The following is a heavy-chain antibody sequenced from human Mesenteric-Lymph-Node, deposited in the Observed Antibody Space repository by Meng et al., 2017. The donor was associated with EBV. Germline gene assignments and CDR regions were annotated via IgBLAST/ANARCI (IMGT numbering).Heavy chain of an antibody. CDR2: IYYSGST. Sequence: QLQLQESGPGLVKPSEPLSLTGTVSGGSISSSTYYWGWIRQPPGKGLEWIGSIYYSGSTYYNPSLKSRVTISISTSKNQFSLKLSSVTAADTAVYYCARDWGLRAYFQYWGQGTLVTVSS. CDR3: ARDWGLRAYFQY. J-gene: IGHJ1*01. V-gene: IGHV4-39*07. CDR1: GGSISSSTYY. D-gene: IGHD3-16*01.